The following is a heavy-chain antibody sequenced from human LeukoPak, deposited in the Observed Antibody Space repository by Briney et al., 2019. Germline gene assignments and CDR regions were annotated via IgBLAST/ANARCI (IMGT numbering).Heavy chain of an antibody. Sequence: GGSLRLSCAASGFTFSSYAMHWVRQAPGKGLEWAAVISYDGSNKYYADSVKGRFTISRDNSKNTLYLQMNSLRAEDTAVYYCARAGYDSSGYYRRPFDYWGQGTLVTVSS. V-gene: IGHV3-30-3*01. J-gene: IGHJ4*02. CDR3: ARAGYDSSGYYRRPFDY. CDR1: GFTFSSYA. D-gene: IGHD3-22*01. CDR2: ISYDGSNK.